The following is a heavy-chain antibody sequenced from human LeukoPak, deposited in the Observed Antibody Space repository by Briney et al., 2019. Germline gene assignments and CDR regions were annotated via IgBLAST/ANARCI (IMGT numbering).Heavy chain of an antibody. CDR1: GFTFSSYA. V-gene: IGHV3-30*04. CDR2: ISYDGSNK. CDR3: ARDRRNYYYYYGMDV. D-gene: IGHD4-11*01. J-gene: IGHJ6*02. Sequence: GGSLRLSCAASGFTFSSYAMHWVRQAPGKGLEWVAVISYDGSNKYYADSVKGRFTISRDNSKNTLYLQMNSLRAEDTAVYYCARDRRNYYYYYGMDVWGQGTTVTVSS.